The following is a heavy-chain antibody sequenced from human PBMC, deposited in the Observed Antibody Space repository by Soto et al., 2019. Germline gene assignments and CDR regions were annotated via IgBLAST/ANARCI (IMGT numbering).Heavy chain of an antibody. J-gene: IGHJ4*02. CDR2: ITPILGTP. CDR1: GGAFSNFA. CDR3: VRGGSGSRGDY. V-gene: IGHV1-69*01. D-gene: IGHD3-10*01. Sequence: QVQLVQSGAEMKKPGSSVKVSCKTSGGAFSNFAVSWVRQAPGQGLEWVGGITPILGTPSYAQKFQGRVTITADVSTTSAYMEITSLTSEDTALYYCVRGGSGSRGDYWDQGTLVTVSS.